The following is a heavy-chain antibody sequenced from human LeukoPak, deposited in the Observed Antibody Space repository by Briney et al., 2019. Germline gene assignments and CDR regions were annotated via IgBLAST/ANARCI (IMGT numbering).Heavy chain of an antibody. CDR1: GFTVSSNY. CDR2: IYSGGST. Sequence: GGSLRLSCAASGFTVSSNYMSWVRQAPGKGLEWVSVIYSGGSTYYADSVKGRFTISRDNSKNTLYLQMSSLRAEDTAVYYCARAPYWGSGVGHYWGQGTLVTVSS. CDR3: ARAPYWGSGVGHY. D-gene: IGHD7-27*01. V-gene: IGHV3-53*01. J-gene: IGHJ4*02.